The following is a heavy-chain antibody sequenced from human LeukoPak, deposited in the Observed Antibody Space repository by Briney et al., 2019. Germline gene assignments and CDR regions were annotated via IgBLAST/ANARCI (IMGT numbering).Heavy chain of an antibody. CDR2: RYDDGSKE. CDR1: GFTFSNYG. V-gene: IGHV3-33*01. J-gene: IGHJ4*02. D-gene: IGHD3-3*01. CDR3: ARDFKSGYVDS. Sequence: PGESLRLSCAASGFTFSNYGMHWVRQAPGKGLEWVAVRYDDGSKEYFADSVKGRFTISRDNSKNTVVLQMNSLRGEDTAVYYCARDFKSGYVDSWGQGTLVTVSS.